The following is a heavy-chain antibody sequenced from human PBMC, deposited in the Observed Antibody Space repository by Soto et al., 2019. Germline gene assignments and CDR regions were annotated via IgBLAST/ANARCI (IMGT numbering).Heavy chain of an antibody. CDR2: IYYSGST. J-gene: IGHJ4*02. D-gene: IGHD5-12*01. Sequence: LCGGSINSGDYYWSWIRQSPGKGLEWIGYIYYSGSTYYNPSLKSRSTISIDTSKNQFFLNVDSVTAADTAVYYCARLYTGYEAFDYWGQGTLVTVSS. CDR3: ARLYTGYEAFDY. V-gene: IGHV4-30-4*01. CDR1: GGSINSGDYY.